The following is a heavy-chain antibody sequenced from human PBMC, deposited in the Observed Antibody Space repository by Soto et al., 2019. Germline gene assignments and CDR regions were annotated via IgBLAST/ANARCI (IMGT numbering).Heavy chain of an antibody. J-gene: IGHJ4*02. CDR3: ARDHHRYSGYDYVDY. D-gene: IGHD5-12*01. CDR1: GFTFSYYY. V-gene: IGHV3-53*01. CDR2: IYSGGST. Sequence: PGGSLRLSCAASGFTFSYYYMSGVRQAPGKGLGWVSVIYSGGSTYYADSVKGRFTISRDNAKNSLYLQMNSLRAEDMAVYYCARDHHRYSGYDYVDYWGQGTLVTSPQ.